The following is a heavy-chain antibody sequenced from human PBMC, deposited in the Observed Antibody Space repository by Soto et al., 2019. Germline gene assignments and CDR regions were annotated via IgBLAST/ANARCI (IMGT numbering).Heavy chain of an antibody. CDR1: GRSVSSGGYY. V-gene: IGHV4-31*03. CDR3: VRDRALDSTGHWFDT. D-gene: IGHD1-1*01. J-gene: IGHJ5*02. Sequence: SETLSLTCTVSGRSVSSGGYYWTWIRQHPGRGLEWIGYIYHIGSPYYNPSLESRVTMSLDTSKNQSSLNLTSLTAADTAIYYCVRDRALDSTGHWFDTWGQGILVTVSS. CDR2: IYHIGSP.